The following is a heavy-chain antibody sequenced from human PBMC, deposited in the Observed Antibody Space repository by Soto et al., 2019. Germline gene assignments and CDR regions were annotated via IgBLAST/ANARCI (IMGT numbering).Heavy chain of an antibody. D-gene: IGHD4-4*01. CDR3: ARVGATVTPDYYYYYMDV. V-gene: IGHV1-8*01. J-gene: IGHJ6*03. CDR2: MNPNSGNT. Sequence: GLEWMGWMNPNSGNTGYAQKFQGRVTMTRNTSISTAYMELSSLRSEDTAVYYCARVGATVTPDYYYYYMDVCGKGTTVTGSS.